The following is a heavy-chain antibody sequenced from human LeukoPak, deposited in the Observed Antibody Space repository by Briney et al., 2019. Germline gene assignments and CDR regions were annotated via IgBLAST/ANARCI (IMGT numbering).Heavy chain of an antibody. CDR1: GGSIGSYY. V-gene: IGHV4-59*01. Sequence: KPSETLSLTCTVSGGSIGSYYWSWIRQPPGKGLEWIGNIHYSGNTNYNPSLRSRLTMSLDTSKNQFSLELRSVTAADTAVYYCARGAHYDVLTGYTKGSWFDPWGQGTLVTVSS. CDR2: IHYSGNT. J-gene: IGHJ5*02. CDR3: ARGAHYDVLTGYTKGSWFDP. D-gene: IGHD3-9*01.